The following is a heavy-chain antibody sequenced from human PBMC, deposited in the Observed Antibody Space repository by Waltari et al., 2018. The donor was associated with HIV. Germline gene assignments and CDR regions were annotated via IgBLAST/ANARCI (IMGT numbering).Heavy chain of an antibody. CDR1: SSYA. J-gene: IGHJ4*02. D-gene: IGHD5-18*01. V-gene: IGHV1-69*01. CDR2: IIPIFGTA. Sequence: SSYAISWVRQAPGQGLEWMGGIIPIFGTANYAQKFQGRVTITADESTSTAYMELSSLRSEDTAVYYCARDRGVQLHLFWGQGTLVTVSS. CDR3: ARDRGVQLHLF.